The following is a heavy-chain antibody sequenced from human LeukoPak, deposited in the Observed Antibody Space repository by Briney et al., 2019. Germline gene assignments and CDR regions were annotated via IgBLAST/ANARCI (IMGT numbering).Heavy chain of an antibody. CDR2: ITSSSSYI. Sequence: GGSLRLSCAASDFTFSSDGMNWARQAPGKGLEWVSSITSSSSYIYYADSVKGRFTISRDNAKNSLYLQMNSLRAEDTAVYYCVRDGDYGRYFDYWGQGTLVTVSS. V-gene: IGHV3-21*01. J-gene: IGHJ4*02. D-gene: IGHD1-26*01. CDR3: VRDGDYGRYFDY. CDR1: DFTFSSDG.